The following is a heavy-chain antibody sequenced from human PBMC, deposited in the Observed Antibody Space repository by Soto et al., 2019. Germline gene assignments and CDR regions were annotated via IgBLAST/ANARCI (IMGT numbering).Heavy chain of an antibody. J-gene: IGHJ6*02. CDR2: ISYSGST. CDR1: GDSINNYF. CDR3: ARARQRDTGRGLDV. V-gene: IGHV4-59*01. Sequence: SETLSLTCTISGDSINNYFWNWIRQSPGKGLEWIGYISYSGSTSYNPSLQSRVTISSDTSKNQFSLELSSVTAADTAVYYCARARQRDTGRGLDVWGQGTTVTVSS. D-gene: IGHD5-18*01.